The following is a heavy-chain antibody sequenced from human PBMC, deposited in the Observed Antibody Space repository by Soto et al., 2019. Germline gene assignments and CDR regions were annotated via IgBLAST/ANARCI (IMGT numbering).Heavy chain of an antibody. D-gene: IGHD1-26*01. CDR1: GFTFSNET. CDR3: VKARYSSNRGYFDY. Sequence: EVQLLESGGGFLQPGGSLRLSCAASGFTFSNETMSWVRQAPGRGLEWVSSLDGSGSHTFHADSVKGRFTISRENSKNTVYLQMNSLRAEDTAVYYCVKARYSSNRGYFDYWGQGTVVSVSS. V-gene: IGHV3-23*01. CDR2: LDGSGSHT. J-gene: IGHJ4*02.